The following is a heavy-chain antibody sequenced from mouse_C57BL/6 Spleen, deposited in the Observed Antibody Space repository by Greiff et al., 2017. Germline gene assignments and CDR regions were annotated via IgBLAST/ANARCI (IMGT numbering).Heavy chain of an antibody. J-gene: IGHJ2*01. Sequence: VQLQQPGAELVKPGASVKLSCKASGYTFTSYWMQWVKQRPGQGLEWIGEIDPSDSYTNYNQKFKGKATLTVDTSSSTAYMQLSSLTSEDPAVYYCARFAPLYYGSSYYFDYWGQGTTLTVSS. CDR2: IDPSDSYT. D-gene: IGHD1-1*01. V-gene: IGHV1-50*01. CDR1: GYTFTSYW. CDR3: ARFAPLYYGSSYYFDY.